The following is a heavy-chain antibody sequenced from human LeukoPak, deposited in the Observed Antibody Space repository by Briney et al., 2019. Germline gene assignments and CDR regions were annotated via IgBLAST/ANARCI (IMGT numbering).Heavy chain of an antibody. J-gene: IGHJ4*02. D-gene: IGHD1-26*01. Sequence: GGSLRLSCAGSGFTFSSYGMHWVRQAPGKGLMWVSRINSDGSSTNYADSVKGRFTISRDNAKNTLYLQMNTLRAEDTAVYYCTLGRGVFWGQGTLVTVSS. V-gene: IGHV3-74*01. CDR2: INSDGSST. CDR1: GFTFSSYG. CDR3: TLGRGVF.